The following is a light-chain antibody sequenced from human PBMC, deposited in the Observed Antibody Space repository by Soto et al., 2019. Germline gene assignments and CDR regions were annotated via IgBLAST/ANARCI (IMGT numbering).Light chain of an antibody. J-gene: IGLJ1*01. CDR3: SSYTSSSPLYV. V-gene: IGLV2-14*01. CDR2: EVA. Sequence: QSVLTRPASVSGSPGQSITISCTGTNSDIGFYNYVSWYQQHPGEAPKLIIYEVAKRPSGVSSRFSGSKSGNTASLTISGLQAEDEADYHCSSYTSSSPLYVFGTGTKVTVL. CDR1: NSDIGFYNY.